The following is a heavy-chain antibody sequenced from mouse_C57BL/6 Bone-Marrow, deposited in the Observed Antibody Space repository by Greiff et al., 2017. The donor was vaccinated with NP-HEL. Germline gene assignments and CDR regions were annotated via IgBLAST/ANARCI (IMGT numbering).Heavy chain of an antibody. CDR1: GFTFSDYY. CDR2: INYDGSST. J-gene: IGHJ4*01. D-gene: IGHD2-4*01. CDR3: AREGGLRRRTYAMDY. Sequence: EVKLVESEGGLVQPGSSMKLSCTASGFTFSDYYMAWVRQGPEKGLEWVANINYDGSSTYYLDSLKSRFIISRDNAKNILYLQMSSLKSEDTATYYCAREGGLRRRTYAMDYWGQGTSVTVSS. V-gene: IGHV5-16*01.